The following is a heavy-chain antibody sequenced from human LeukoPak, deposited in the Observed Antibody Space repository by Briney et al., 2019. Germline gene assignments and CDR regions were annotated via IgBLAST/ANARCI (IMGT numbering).Heavy chain of an antibody. CDR2: ISAYNGNT. CDR1: GYTFTSYG. V-gene: IGHV1-18*01. J-gene: IGHJ6*03. CDR3: ARSPTNYDFWSGNPLFYYYYYMDV. Sequence: ASVKVSCKASGYTFTSYGISWVRQAPGQGLEWMGWISAYNGNTNYAQKLQGRVTMTTDTSTSTAYMELRGLRSDDTAVYYCARSPTNYDFWSGNPLFYYYYYMDVWGKGTTVTVSS. D-gene: IGHD3-3*01.